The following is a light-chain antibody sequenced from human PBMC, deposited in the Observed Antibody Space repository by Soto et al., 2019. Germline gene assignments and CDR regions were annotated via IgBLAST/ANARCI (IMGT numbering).Light chain of an antibody. CDR1: QVIGSRY. V-gene: IGKV3-20*01. CDR2: GAS. CDR3: QQFGSSIPHT. J-gene: IGKJ2*01. Sequence: VLTQSPGTLSLSPGERATLSCRASQVIGSRYLAWYHQKSGQAPRLLIYGASSRATGIPDRFSGSGSGTDFTLTISRLEPEDFGVYYCQQFGSSIPHTFGQGTKVDIK.